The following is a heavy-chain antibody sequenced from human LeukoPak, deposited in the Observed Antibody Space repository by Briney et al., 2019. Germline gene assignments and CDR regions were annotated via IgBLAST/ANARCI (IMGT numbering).Heavy chain of an antibody. D-gene: IGHD6-19*01. Sequence: PGRSLRLSCAASGFTFDDYGMSWVRQAPGKGLEWVSGINWNGGSTGYADSVKGRFTISRDNAKNSLYLQMNSLRAEDTALYHCARGIAVDDAFDIWGQGTMVTVSS. CDR3: ARGIAVDDAFDI. CDR2: INWNGGST. J-gene: IGHJ3*02. V-gene: IGHV3-20*01. CDR1: GFTFDDYG.